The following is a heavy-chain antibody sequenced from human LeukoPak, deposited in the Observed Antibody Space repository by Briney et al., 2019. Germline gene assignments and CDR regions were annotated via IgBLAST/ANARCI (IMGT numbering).Heavy chain of an antibody. CDR1: GGFFSSYY. J-gene: IGHJ4*02. D-gene: IGHD5-12*01. Sequence: PSETLSLTCTVSGGFFSSYYWSWIRQPPGKGLEWIGYIYYSGSTNYNPSLKSRVTISVDTSKNQYSLKLSSVTAADTAVYYCARAPLRDSGYDYWGQGTLVTVSS. V-gene: IGHV4-59*01. CDR2: IYYSGST. CDR3: ARAPLRDSGYDY.